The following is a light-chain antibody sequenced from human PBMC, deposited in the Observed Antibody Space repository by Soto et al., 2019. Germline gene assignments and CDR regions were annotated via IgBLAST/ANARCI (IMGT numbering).Light chain of an antibody. J-gene: IGKJ4*01. CDR1: QGISSA. CDR3: QQFNSYTLT. V-gene: IGKV1-13*02. Sequence: AIQLTQSPSSLSASVGDRVTITCRASQGISSALAWYQQKPGKAPKLLIYDASSLESGVPSRFRGSGSATDFTLSISSLQPEDFATYYCQQFNSYTLTFGGGTKVEIK. CDR2: DAS.